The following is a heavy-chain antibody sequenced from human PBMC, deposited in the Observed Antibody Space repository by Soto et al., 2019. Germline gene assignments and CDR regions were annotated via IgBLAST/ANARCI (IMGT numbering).Heavy chain of an antibody. V-gene: IGHV1-69*12. CDR3: AKKYNSGSGTYFGS. CDR2: LIPVFGTP. Sequence: QVQLVQSGAEGKKPGSSVKVSCKASGGPFLSYAITWVRQAPGQGVEWMGGLIPVFGTPNYAQKFQGRVTITAGESTQTTYVQLSRLRSVDTPVYYFAKKYNSGSGTYFGSWGQRTLVTGSS. J-gene: IGHJ4*02. D-gene: IGHD3-10*01. CDR1: GGPFLSYA.